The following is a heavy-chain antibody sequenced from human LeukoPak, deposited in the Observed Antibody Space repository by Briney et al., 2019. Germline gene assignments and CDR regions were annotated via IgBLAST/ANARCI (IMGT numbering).Heavy chain of an antibody. J-gene: IGHJ6*02. CDR3: AKGLNPRLDFKVVLDGMDV. D-gene: IGHD2-2*01. CDR1: GGTFSSYT. V-gene: IGHV1-69*02. CDR2: IIPILGIA. Sequence: ASVKVSCKASGGTFSSYTISWVRQAPGQGLEWMGRIIPILGIANYAQKFQGRVTITADKSTSTAYMELSSLRAEDTAVYYCAKGLNPRLDFKVVLDGMDVWGQGTTVTVSS.